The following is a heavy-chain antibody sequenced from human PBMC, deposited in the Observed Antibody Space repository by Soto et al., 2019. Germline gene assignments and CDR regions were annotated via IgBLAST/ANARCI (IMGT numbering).Heavy chain of an antibody. V-gene: IGHV3-64*02. CDR1: GFTFSNYG. CDR2: ISSNGGST. CDR3: ARGASNGWIRGAYGMDV. Sequence: EVQLVESGEGLVQPGGSLRLSCAASGFTFSNYGMHWVRQAPGKGLEYVSGISSNGGSTNYVDSVKGRFTISRDNSKKTLYLQMGSLTAEDMAVYYCARGASNGWIRGAYGMDVWGQGTTVSVSS. J-gene: IGHJ6*02. D-gene: IGHD6-19*01.